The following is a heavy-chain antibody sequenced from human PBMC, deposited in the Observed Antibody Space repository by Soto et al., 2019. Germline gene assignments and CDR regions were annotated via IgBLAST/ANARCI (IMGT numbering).Heavy chain of an antibody. CDR1: GFTFSIYE. D-gene: IGHD3-22*01. V-gene: IGHV3-48*03. CDR2: ISSSGSTI. J-gene: IGHJ4*02. CDR3: ARGPDSSGYYTYYFDY. Sequence: GGSLRLSCAASGFTFSIYEMNWVRHAPGKGLEWVSYISSSGSTIYYADSVKGRFTISRDNAKNSLYLQMNSLRAEDTAVYYCARGPDSSGYYTYYFDYWGQGTLVTVSS.